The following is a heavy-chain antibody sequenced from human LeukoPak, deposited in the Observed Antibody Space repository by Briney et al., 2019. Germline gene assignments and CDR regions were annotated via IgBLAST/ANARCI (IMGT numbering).Heavy chain of an antibody. CDR2: ISGSGGST. V-gene: IGHV3-23*01. Sequence: GGSLRLSCAASGFTFSSYAMSWVRQAPGKGLEWVSAISGSGGSTYYADSVKGRFTISRDNSKNTLYLQMNSLRAEDTAVYYCAKDLGPGFGAAGRNWFDPWGQGTLVTVSS. D-gene: IGHD6-13*01. J-gene: IGHJ5*02. CDR1: GFTFSSYA. CDR3: AKDLGPGFGAAGRNWFDP.